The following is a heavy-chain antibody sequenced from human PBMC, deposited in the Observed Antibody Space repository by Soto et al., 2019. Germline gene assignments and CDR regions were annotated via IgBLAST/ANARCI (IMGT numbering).Heavy chain of an antibody. J-gene: IGHJ6*02. CDR2: IKQDGSEK. Sequence: EVQLVESGGGLVQPGGSLRLSCAASGFTFSSYWMSWVRQAPGKGLEWVANIKQDGSEKYYVDSVKGRFTISRDNAKNSLYLQMNSLRAEDTAVYYCARDDYSGYEFYYYYGMDVWGQGTTVTVSS. CDR1: GFTFSSYW. D-gene: IGHD5-12*01. CDR3: ARDDYSGYEFYYYYGMDV. V-gene: IGHV3-7*03.